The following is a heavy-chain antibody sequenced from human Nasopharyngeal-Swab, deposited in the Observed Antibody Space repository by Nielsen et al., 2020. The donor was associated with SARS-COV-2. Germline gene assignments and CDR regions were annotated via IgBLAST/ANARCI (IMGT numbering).Heavy chain of an antibody. CDR1: GFTFSTYG. V-gene: IGHV3-33*01. J-gene: IGHJ6*04. CDR2: IWCDGTNT. CDR3: ARDQNYGDYAMDL. D-gene: IGHD4-17*01. Sequence: GESLKISCVSSGFTFSTYGMHWVRQAPGKGLEWVAVIWCDGTNTYYSDSVKGRFTISRDDSKNTLYLQMNSLRAEDTAVYYCARDQNYGDYAMDLWGRGTTVTVSS.